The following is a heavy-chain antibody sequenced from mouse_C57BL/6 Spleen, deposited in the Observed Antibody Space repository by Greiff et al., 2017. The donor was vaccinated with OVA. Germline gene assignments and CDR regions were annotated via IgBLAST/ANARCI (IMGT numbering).Heavy chain of an antibody. D-gene: IGHD2-3*01. Sequence: DVHLVESGGGLVKPGGSLPLSCAASGFTFSSYSMSWVRQTPDQWLEWVATISGGGGNTYYPASVKGRFTISRDNAKNTLYLQMISLRSEDTALYYCARHDGYYGGAMDYWGQGTSVTVSS. V-gene: IGHV5-9*01. CDR2: ISGGGGNT. J-gene: IGHJ4*01. CDR1: GFTFSSYS. CDR3: ARHDGYYGGAMDY.